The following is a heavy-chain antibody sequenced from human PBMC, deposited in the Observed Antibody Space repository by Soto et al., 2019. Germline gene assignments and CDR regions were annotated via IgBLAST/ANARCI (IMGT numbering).Heavy chain of an antibody. CDR3: ARDTGDGTFDF. CDR2: INAGDCNT. D-gene: IGHD7-27*01. Sequence: QVHLVQSGAEVRKPGASVKVSCKASGYTFSSYAMHWVRQAPGQRLEWMGWINAGDCNTKSSQKFQDRVTISRYTSASTAYMELTSLRSEDTAVSYCARDTGDGTFDFWGQGTLVTFS. J-gene: IGHJ4*02. CDR1: GYTFSSYA. V-gene: IGHV1-3*01.